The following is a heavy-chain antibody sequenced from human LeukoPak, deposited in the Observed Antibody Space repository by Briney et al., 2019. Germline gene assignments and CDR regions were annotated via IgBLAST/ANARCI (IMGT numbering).Heavy chain of an antibody. CDR1: GGSFSGYY. D-gene: IGHD3-9*01. CDR3: ARHSTYYDILTGYWSTGNDY. J-gene: IGHJ4*02. CDR2: INHSGST. V-gene: IGHV4-34*01. Sequence: SETLSLTCAVYGGSFSGYYWSWIRQPPGKGLEWIGEINHSGSTNYNPSLKSRVTISVDTSKNQFSLKLSSVTAADTAVYYCARHSTYYDILTGYWSTGNDYWGQGTLVTVS.